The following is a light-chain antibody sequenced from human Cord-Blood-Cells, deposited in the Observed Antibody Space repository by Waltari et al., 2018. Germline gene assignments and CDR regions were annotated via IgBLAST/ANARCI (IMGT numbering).Light chain of an antibody. CDR2: WAS. Sequence: DIVMTQSPDSLAVSLSERATLICKSSQSVLYSSNNKNYLAWYQQKPGQPPKLLIYWASTRESGVPDRFSGSGSGTDFTLTISSLQAEDVAVYYCQQYYSTPTFGQGTKVEIK. CDR1: QSVLYSSNNKNY. V-gene: IGKV4-1*01. J-gene: IGKJ1*01. CDR3: QQYYSTPT.